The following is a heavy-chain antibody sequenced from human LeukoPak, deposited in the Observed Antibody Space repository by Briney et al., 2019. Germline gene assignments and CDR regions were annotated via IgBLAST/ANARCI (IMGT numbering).Heavy chain of an antibody. J-gene: IGHJ5*02. Sequence: SETLSLTCTVSGASISSYYWSWIRQPPGKGLEWIGYIYYSGSTDYNPSLKSRVTISVDTSKNQFSLRLSSVTAADTAVYYCARHRYYYDSSGYYYQPWGQGTLVTVST. V-gene: IGHV4-59*01. CDR1: GASISSYY. CDR3: ARHRYYYDSSGYYYQP. CDR2: IYYSGST. D-gene: IGHD3-22*01.